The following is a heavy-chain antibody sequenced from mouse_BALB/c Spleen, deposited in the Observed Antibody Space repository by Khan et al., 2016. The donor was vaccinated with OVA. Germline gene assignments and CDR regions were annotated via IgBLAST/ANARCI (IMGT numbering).Heavy chain of an antibody. J-gene: IGHJ1*01. D-gene: IGHD2-3*01. CDR1: GFTFSSYA. Sequence: EVALVESGGGLVKPGGSLKLSCAASGFTFSSYAMSWVRQTPETRLEWVATISSGGSYTYYPDSVKGRFTISRDNAKNTLYLQMSSLRSEDTAMYYGARHVVPSIYDGSSDGFDVWGAGTTVTVSS. CDR2: ISSGGSYT. CDR3: ARHVVPSIYDGSSDGFDV. V-gene: IGHV5-9-3*01.